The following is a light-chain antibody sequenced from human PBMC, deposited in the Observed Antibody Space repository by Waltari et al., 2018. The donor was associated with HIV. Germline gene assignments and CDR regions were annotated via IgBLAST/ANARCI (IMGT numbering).Light chain of an antibody. V-gene: IGLV1-47*01. J-gene: IGLJ1*01. CDR2: KNF. Sequence: QSFLTQPPSASGTPGQTVTISCSGSSSNIENDNVYWYQQLPGMTPKLLTYKNFLRPSGVPDRFAASKSGTSASLTISGLRSADEADHYCVGWDSSLSAYVFGAGTKVAVL. CDR3: VGWDSSLSAYV. CDR1: SSNIENDN.